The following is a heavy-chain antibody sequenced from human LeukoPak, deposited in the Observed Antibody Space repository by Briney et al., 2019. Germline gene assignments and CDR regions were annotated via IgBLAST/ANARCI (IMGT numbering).Heavy chain of an antibody. CDR1: GSPFSSHA. J-gene: IGHJ5*02. V-gene: IGHV3-30-3*01. D-gene: IGHD2-15*01. CDR2: ISYDGSNK. Sequence: GGSLRLSCPATGSPFSSHAMHWVRPAPRKGMQRVAVISYDGSNKYYADSVKGRFTISRDNYKNTLYLKMNSLRAEDTAVYYCARDELDIVVVVAATPGGWFDPWGQGTLVTVSS. CDR3: ARDELDIVVVVAATPGGWFDP.